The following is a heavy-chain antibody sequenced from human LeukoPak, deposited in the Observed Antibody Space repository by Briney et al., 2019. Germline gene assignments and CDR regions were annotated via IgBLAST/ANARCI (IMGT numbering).Heavy chain of an antibody. D-gene: IGHD3-10*01. CDR1: GYSISSAYY. J-gene: IGHJ4*02. V-gene: IGHV4-38-2*02. CDR3: ARRYGSGSSGTFDY. Sequence: SETLSLTCSVSGYSISSAYYWGWIRQPPGKGLEWIGTMYHSGSTNYNPSLKSRVTISVDTSKNQFSLKLSSVTAADTAVYYCARRYGSGSSGTFDYWGQGTLVTVSS. CDR2: MYHSGST.